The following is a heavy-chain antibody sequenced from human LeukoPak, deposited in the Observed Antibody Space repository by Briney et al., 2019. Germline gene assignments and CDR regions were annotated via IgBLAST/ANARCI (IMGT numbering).Heavy chain of an antibody. CDR1: GFTYSNYW. J-gene: IGHJ3*02. CDR3: ARDSRGWYVLDAFDI. V-gene: IGHV3-7*01. Sequence: PGGSLRLSCAASGFTYSNYWMTWVRQAPGKGLEWVANIKHDGSEDYYLDSVKGRFTISRDNAKNSLYLQMNSLRAEDTAVYYCARDSRGWYVLDAFDIWGQGTMVTVSS. CDR2: IKHDGSED. D-gene: IGHD6-19*01.